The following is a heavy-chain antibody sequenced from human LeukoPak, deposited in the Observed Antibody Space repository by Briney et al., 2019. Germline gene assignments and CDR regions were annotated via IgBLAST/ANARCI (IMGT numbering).Heavy chain of an antibody. Sequence: SETLSLTCSVSGGSIGTYYWSWIRQPAGEGLEWIGRIYTGGSTNYNPSLKSRVTLSIDTSKNQFSLKLSSVTAADTAVYYCARRNYDFWSGYWVWFDPWGQGTLVTVSS. CDR2: IYTGGST. V-gene: IGHV4-4*07. CDR3: ARRNYDFWSGYWVWFDP. J-gene: IGHJ5*02. CDR1: GGSIGTYY. D-gene: IGHD3-3*01.